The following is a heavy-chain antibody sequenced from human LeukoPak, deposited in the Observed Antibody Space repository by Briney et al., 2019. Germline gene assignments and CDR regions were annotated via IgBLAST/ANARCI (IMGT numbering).Heavy chain of an antibody. CDR3: ARHVSYSGYYSGWYYFDY. D-gene: IGHD5-12*01. Sequence: GESLKISCKGSGYSFTSYWIGWVRQMPGKGLEWMGIIYPGDSDTRYSPSFQGQVTISADKSISTAYLQWSSLKASDTAMYYCARHVSYSGYYSGWYYFDYWGQGTLVTVSS. J-gene: IGHJ4*02. CDR2: IYPGDSDT. V-gene: IGHV5-51*01. CDR1: GYSFTSYW.